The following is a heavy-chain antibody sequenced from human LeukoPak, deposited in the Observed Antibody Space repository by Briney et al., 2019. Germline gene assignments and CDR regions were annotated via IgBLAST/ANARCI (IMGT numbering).Heavy chain of an antibody. V-gene: IGHV1-69*05. CDR3: ARDGMDYYDSSGYYPN. Sequence: SVKVSCKASGGTFSSYAISWVRQAPGQGLEWMGGIIPIFGTANYAQTFQGRVRITTDESTSTAYMELSSLRSEDTAVYYCARDGMDYYDSSGYYPNWGQGTLVTVSS. J-gene: IGHJ4*02. D-gene: IGHD3-22*01. CDR2: IIPIFGTA. CDR1: GGTFSSYA.